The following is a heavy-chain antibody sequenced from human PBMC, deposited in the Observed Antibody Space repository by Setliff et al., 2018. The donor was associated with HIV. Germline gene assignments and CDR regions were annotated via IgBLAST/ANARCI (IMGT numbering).Heavy chain of an antibody. D-gene: IGHD6-19*01. CDR3: ARGPWLGTFDL. V-gene: IGHV3-7*03. CDR1: TFTFESFS. CDR2: INQDGSEK. Sequence: GGSLRLSCATSTFTFESFSMTWVRQAPGKGLEWVANINQDGSEKNYLDSVKGRFAISKDFAKRSVYLQMDNLRAEDTATYYCARGPWLGTFDLWGQGTLVTVSS. J-gene: IGHJ5*02.